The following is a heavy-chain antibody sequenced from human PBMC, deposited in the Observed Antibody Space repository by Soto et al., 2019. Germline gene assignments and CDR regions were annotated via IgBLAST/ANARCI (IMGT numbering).Heavy chain of an antibody. CDR1: GFTFSSYA. CDR2: ISGSGGCT. CDR3: AKESVIVVVPAAMIDY. D-gene: IGHD2-2*01. Sequence: PGGSLRLSCAASGFTFSSYAMSWVRQAPGKGLEWVSAISGSGGCTYYADSVKGRFTISRDNSKNTLYLQMNSLRAEDTAVYYCAKESVIVVVPAAMIDYWGQGTLVTVSS. V-gene: IGHV3-23*01. J-gene: IGHJ4*02.